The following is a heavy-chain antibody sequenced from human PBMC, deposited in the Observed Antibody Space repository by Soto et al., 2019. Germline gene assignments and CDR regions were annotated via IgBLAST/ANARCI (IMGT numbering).Heavy chain of an antibody. Sequence: ASVRVSCKATGYTFSAYTMNWVRQAPGQSLEWMGWINAGSGNTKYSQNFQGRVSITRDTSASTVYMELTGLTSEDTAVYYCARDTETLGPRANDALDIWGQGTMVTVSS. CDR3: ARDTETLGPRANDALDI. J-gene: IGHJ3*02. CDR1: GYTFSAYT. V-gene: IGHV1-3*01. D-gene: IGHD3-3*02. CDR2: INAGSGNT.